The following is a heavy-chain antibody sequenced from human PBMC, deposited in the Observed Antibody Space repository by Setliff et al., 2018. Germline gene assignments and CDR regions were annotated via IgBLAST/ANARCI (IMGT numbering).Heavy chain of an antibody. CDR1: GFTFSSYD. D-gene: IGHD5-12*01. CDR2: IVTAGDT. J-gene: IGHJ4*02. CDR3: ASATGWLQLS. V-gene: IGHV3-13*01. Sequence: GGSLRLSCAASGFTFSSYDMHWVRQATGKGLEWVSAIVTAGDTYYPGSVKGRFTISRDNAKNTLYLQMNSLRAEDTAVYYCASATGWLQLSWGQGTQVTVSS.